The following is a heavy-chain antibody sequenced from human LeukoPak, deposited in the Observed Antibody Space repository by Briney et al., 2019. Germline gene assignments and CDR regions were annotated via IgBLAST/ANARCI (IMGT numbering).Heavy chain of an antibody. CDR1: GGSFSGYY. J-gene: IGHJ5*02. CDR2: INHSGST. D-gene: IGHD6-6*01. Sequence: SETLSLTCAVYGGSFSGYYWSWIRQPPGKGLEWIGEINHSGSTNYNPSLKSRVTISVDTSKNQFSLKLSSVTAADTAAYYCARGGIAARPWGQGTLVTVSS. V-gene: IGHV4-34*01. CDR3: ARGGIAARP.